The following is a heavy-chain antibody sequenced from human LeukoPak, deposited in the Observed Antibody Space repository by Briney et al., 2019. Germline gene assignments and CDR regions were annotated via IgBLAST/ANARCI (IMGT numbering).Heavy chain of an antibody. Sequence: SVKVSCKASGGTFSSYAISWVRQAPGQGLEWMGGIIPIFGTANYAQKFQGRVTITADESTSTAYMELSSLGSEDTAVYYCARAQNYSSGWHAVPPPYYYYGMDVWGQGTTVTVSS. J-gene: IGHJ6*02. CDR2: IIPIFGTA. V-gene: IGHV1-69*01. D-gene: IGHD6-19*01. CDR1: GGTFSSYA. CDR3: ARAQNYSSGWHAVPPPYYYYGMDV.